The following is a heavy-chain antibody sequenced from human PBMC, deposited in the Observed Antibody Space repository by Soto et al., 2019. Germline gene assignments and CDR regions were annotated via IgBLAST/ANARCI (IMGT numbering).Heavy chain of an antibody. CDR3: ARFNHYHGLAV. J-gene: IGHJ6*02. CDR2: IYYSGST. Sequence: QVQLQESGPGLVKPSQTLSLTCTVSGGSIGSGDYYWSWIRQPPGKGLEWIGHIYYSGSTYYTPSLRSXXPXSXXKSKNQLSLQLNSVTAADTAAYYCARFNHYHGLAVWGQGTTVTVSS. V-gene: IGHV4-30-4*01. CDR1: GGSIGSGDYY.